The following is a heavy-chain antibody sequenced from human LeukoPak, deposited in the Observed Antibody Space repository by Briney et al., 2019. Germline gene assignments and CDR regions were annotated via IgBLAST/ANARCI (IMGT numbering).Heavy chain of an antibody. Sequence: EGSLRLSCAASGFTFSGSAMHWVRQASGKGLEWVGRIRSKANSYATAYAASVKGRFTISRDDSKNTAYLQMNSLKTEDTAVYYCTPYNWHWHAFDIWGQGTMVTVSS. CDR2: IRSKANSYAT. D-gene: IGHD1-7*01. J-gene: IGHJ3*02. CDR1: GFTFSGSA. V-gene: IGHV3-73*01. CDR3: TPYNWHWHAFDI.